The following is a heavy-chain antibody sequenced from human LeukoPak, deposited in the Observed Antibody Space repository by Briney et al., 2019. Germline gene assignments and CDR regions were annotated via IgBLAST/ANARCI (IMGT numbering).Heavy chain of an antibody. V-gene: IGHV1-18*01. D-gene: IGHD2-2*01. Sequence: ASVKVSCKASGYSFVGYGITWVRQAPGQGLEWMGWFNPENGNTNYAQKVQGRVTMTADTSTSTSYMEPRSLRSDDTAVYYCAREMGPRCSSTSCPLDYWGQGTLVTVSS. CDR3: AREMGPRCSSTSCPLDY. CDR1: GYSFVGYG. J-gene: IGHJ4*02. CDR2: FNPENGNT.